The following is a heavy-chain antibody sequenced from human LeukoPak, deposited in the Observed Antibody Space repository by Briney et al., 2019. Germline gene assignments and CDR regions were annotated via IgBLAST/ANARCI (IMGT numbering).Heavy chain of an antibody. V-gene: IGHV3-11*01. Sequence: PGGSLRLSCAASGFTFSDYYMSWIRQAPGKGLEWVSYISSSGSTIYYADSVKGRFTISRDNAKNSLYLQMNSLRAEDTAVYYCASHSSDWYSRRYFDYWGQGTLVTVSS. D-gene: IGHD6-19*01. CDR1: GFTFSDYY. CDR3: ASHSSDWYSRRYFDY. J-gene: IGHJ4*02. CDR2: ISSSGSTI.